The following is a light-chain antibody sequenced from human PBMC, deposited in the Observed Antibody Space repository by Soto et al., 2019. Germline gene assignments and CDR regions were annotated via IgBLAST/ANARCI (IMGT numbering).Light chain of an antibody. Sequence: QSVLTQPPSASGTAGQVVTISCSGGDSNIGSNSVYWYQHLPRMAPKLLIYYNNQRPSGVPDRFSGSRSGTSASLAIVGLLSEDEAVYYCAAWDAALSACVLGNGTQLTVL. CDR1: DSNIGSNS. V-gene: IGLV1-47*02. CDR3: AAWDAALSACV. CDR2: YNN. J-gene: IGLJ1*01.